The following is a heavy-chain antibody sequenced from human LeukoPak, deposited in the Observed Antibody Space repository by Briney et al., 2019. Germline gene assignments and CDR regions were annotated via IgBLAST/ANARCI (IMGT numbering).Heavy chain of an antibody. D-gene: IGHD3-9*01. V-gene: IGHV3-48*02. CDR1: GFPFGSYV. CDR3: ARDHDWAFDL. CDR2: INHNAEMI. Sequence: GGSLRLSCEASGFPFGSYVMSWVRQAPGKGLEWIAYINHNAEMIFYPDFVKGRFTISRDNAKNSLYLQMNALRYEDTATYYCARDHDWAFDLWGQGTLVTVSS. J-gene: IGHJ4*02.